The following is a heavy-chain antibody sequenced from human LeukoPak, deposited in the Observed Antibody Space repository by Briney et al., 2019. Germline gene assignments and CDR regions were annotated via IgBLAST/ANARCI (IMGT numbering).Heavy chain of an antibody. Sequence: SETLSLTCTASGGSISSGSYYWSWIRQPAGKGLEWIGHIYTSGSTNYNPSLKSRVTMSVDTSKNQFSLKLSSVTAADTAVYYCARDKPDYGDYSTSPAYSMDVWGKGTTVTVSS. D-gene: IGHD4-17*01. V-gene: IGHV4-61*09. CDR3: ARDKPDYGDYSTSPAYSMDV. J-gene: IGHJ6*03. CDR2: IYTSGST. CDR1: GGSISSGSYY.